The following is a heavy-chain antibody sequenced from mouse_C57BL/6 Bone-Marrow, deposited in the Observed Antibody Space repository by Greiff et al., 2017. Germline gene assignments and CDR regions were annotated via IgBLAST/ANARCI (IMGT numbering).Heavy chain of an antibody. J-gene: IGHJ4*01. CDR3: ARWGFITTGVWYAMDY. V-gene: IGHV14-3*01. Sequence: VQLKQSVAELVRPGASVKLSCTASGFNIKNTYMHWVKQRPEQGLEWIGRIDPANGNTKYAPKFQGKATITAETSSNTAYLQLSSLTSEDTAIYYCARWGFITTGVWYAMDYWGQGTSVTVSS. CDR2: IDPANGNT. CDR1: GFNIKNTY. D-gene: IGHD1-1*01.